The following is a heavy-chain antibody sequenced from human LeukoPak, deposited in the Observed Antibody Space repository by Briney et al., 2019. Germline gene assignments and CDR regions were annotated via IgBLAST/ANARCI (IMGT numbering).Heavy chain of an antibody. CDR1: GYTFTSYD. CDR3: ARGSDDSSGYPTGFDY. J-gene: IGHJ4*02. CDR2: MNPNSGNT. V-gene: IGHV1-8*01. D-gene: IGHD3-22*01. Sequence: ASVQVSCTASGYTFTSYDINWVGQVTGQGRAWMGWMNPNSGNTGYAQKFQGRVTMTRNTSISTAYLELSSLRSEDTAVYYCARGSDDSSGYPTGFDYWGQGTLVTVSS.